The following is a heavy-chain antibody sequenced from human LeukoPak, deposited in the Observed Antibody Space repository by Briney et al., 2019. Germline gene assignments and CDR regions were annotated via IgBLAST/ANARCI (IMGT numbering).Heavy chain of an antibody. D-gene: IGHD3-22*01. CDR3: GTMSNYDSGGYYDS. Sequence: PGGSLRLSCAVSGFSVSSNYMHWVRQAPGKGLQWVAVIYGAETANYADSVRGRFTISRDNAEYTLYLQMNNLRVEDTALYYCGTMSNYDSGGYYDSWGLGTLVTVSS. CDR2: IYGAETA. V-gene: IGHV3-53*01. CDR1: GFSVSSNY. J-gene: IGHJ5*01.